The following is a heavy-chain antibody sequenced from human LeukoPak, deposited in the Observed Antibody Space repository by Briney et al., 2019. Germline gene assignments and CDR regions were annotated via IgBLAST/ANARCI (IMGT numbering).Heavy chain of an antibody. CDR1: GFTFSNNG. J-gene: IGHJ4*02. V-gene: IGHV3-33*01. CDR3: ARLKGSSMDS. CDR2: IWYDGSKK. Sequence: GRSLRLSCAASGFTFSNNGMVWVRQAPGKGLEWVALIWYDGSKKYYASSVKDRFSISRDNSKNTVYLQMNSLRGEDTALYYCARLKGSSMDSWGQGTLVSLSS.